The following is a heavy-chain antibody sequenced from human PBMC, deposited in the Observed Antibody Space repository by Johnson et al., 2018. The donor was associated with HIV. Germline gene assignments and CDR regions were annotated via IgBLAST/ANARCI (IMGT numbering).Heavy chain of an antibody. CDR3: AKDMRVGELYPDASDI. J-gene: IGHJ3*02. V-gene: IGHV3-30*04. CDR1: GFTFSSYA. Sequence: QVQLVESGGGVVQPGRSLRLSCAASGFTFSSYAMHWVRQAPGKGLEWVAVISYDGSNKYYADSVKGRFTISRDNSKNTLYLQMNSLRAEDTAVYDCAKDMRVGELYPDASDIWGQGTLVTVSS. CDR2: ISYDGSNK. D-gene: IGHD3-16*01.